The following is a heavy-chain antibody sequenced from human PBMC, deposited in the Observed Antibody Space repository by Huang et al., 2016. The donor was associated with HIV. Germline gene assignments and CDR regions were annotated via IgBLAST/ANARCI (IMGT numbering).Heavy chain of an antibody. Sequence: VQLVQSGAEVKKPGSSVKVSCHASGDTIGNYAITWVRQAPGQGLEWMGGVIPIFNKATYAQRFQGRGTITTDEPKRGGYMELRSLTSEDTAVYYCASGTFGSSFGVVSYSGYYGMDVWGQGTPVTVSS. CDR3: ASGTFGSSFGVVSYSGYYGMDV. CDR2: VIPIFNKA. D-gene: IGHD3-3*01. V-gene: IGHV1-69*01. CDR1: GDTIGNYA. J-gene: IGHJ6*02.